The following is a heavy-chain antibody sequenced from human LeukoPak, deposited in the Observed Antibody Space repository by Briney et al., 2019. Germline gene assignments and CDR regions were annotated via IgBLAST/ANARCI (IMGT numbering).Heavy chain of an antibody. D-gene: IGHD3-9*01. CDR2: ISGSGGTT. V-gene: IGHV3-23*01. J-gene: IGHJ5*02. Sequence: GGSLRLSCAASGFTFSSFAMSWVRQAPGKGLEWVSAISGSGGTTYYADSVKGRFTISRDNSKNTLYLQMNSLRAEDTVVYYCAKDQYFDWLNWFDPWGQGTLVTVSS. CDR3: AKDQYFDWLNWFDP. CDR1: GFTFSSFA.